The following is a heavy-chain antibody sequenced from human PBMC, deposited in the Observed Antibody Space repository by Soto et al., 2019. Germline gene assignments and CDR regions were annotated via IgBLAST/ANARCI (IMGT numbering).Heavy chain of an antibody. CDR2: MNPNSGNT. CDR1: GYTFTSYD. Sequence: QVQLVQSGAEVKKPGASVKVSCKASGYTFTSYDINWVRQATGQGFEYLGWMNPNSGNTGYVKKFQGRVTMTRDTSMSTAYMELSSLRSEDTAVYYCAGGIKYGYYSRWVDPWGPGTLVTVSS. D-gene: IGHD4-17*01. V-gene: IGHV1-8*01. CDR3: AGGIKYGYYSRWVDP. J-gene: IGHJ5*02.